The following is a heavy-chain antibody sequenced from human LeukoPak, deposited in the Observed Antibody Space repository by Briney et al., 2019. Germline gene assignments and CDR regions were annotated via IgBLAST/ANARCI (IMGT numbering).Heavy chain of an antibody. Sequence: GASVKVSCKASGGTFSSYAISWVRQAPGQGLEWMGGINPIFGTANYAQKFQGRVTITTDESTNTAYMELSSLRSEDTAVYYCATFRYYYDSSGYCYGDFGYWGQGTLVTVSS. CDR2: INPIFGTA. CDR1: GGTFSSYA. J-gene: IGHJ4*02. V-gene: IGHV1-69*05. D-gene: IGHD3-22*01. CDR3: ATFRYYYDSSGYCYGDFGY.